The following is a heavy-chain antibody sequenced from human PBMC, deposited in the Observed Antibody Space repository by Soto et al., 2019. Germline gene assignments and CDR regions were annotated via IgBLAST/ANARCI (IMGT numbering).Heavy chain of an antibody. D-gene: IGHD2-15*01. CDR2: ISFDGNNK. V-gene: IGHV3-30*03. Sequence: QVHLVESGGGGVQPGRSKRLSCVVSGFTFNDYAIHWVRQAPGKGLEWVAVISFDGNNKFYADFVKGRFTISRDRSKTTEYLQMNNLRAEDTAVYYCARDHWDCSGGGCNPHQLNFFAMDVWGQGTTVTVSS. CDR1: GFTFNDYA. J-gene: IGHJ6*02. CDR3: ARDHWDCSGGGCNPHQLNFFAMDV.